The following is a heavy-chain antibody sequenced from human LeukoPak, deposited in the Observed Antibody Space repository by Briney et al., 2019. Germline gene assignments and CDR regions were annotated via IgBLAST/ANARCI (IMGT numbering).Heavy chain of an antibody. D-gene: IGHD3-3*01. V-gene: IGHV4-39*01. Sequence: GSLRLSCAASGFTFSSYALSWIRQPPGKGLEWIGSIYYSGSTYYNPSLKSRVTISVDTSKNQFSLKLSSVTAADTAVYYCARHGSEYYDFWSGYLGGPAFDYWGQGTLVTVSS. CDR3: ARHGSEYYDFWSGYLGGPAFDY. CDR2: IYYSGST. J-gene: IGHJ4*02. CDR1: GFTFSSYA.